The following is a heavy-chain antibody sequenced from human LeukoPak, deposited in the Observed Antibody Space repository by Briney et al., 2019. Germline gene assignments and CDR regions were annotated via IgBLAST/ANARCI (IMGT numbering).Heavy chain of an antibody. CDR1: GGTFSSYA. V-gene: IGHV1-69*01. D-gene: IGHD2-2*01. J-gene: IGHJ6*02. CDR2: IIPIFGTA. CDR3: ARVKFGSGKYCSSTSCYYYYGMDV. Sequence: SVKVSCKASGGTFSSYAISWVRQAPGQGLEWMGGIIPIFGTANYAQKFQGRVTITADESTSTAYMELSSLRSEDTAVYYCARVKFGSGKYCSSTSCYYYYGMDVWGQGTTVTVSS.